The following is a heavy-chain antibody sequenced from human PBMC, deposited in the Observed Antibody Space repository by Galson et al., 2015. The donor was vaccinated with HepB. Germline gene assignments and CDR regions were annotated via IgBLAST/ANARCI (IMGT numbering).Heavy chain of an antibody. CDR1: GVSVNSGDCY. D-gene: IGHD2-2*01. CDR3: ASHSLVAPPDFDS. CDR2: VYYTGGT. V-gene: IGHV4-61*08. J-gene: IGHJ4*02. Sequence: EPLSLTCSVSGVSVNSGDCYWGWIRQPPGKGLEWIGYVYYTGGTNYNPSLKSRVTISVDTSKNQFSLSLKSVTAADTAVYYCASHSLVAPPDFDSWGQGTLVTVSS.